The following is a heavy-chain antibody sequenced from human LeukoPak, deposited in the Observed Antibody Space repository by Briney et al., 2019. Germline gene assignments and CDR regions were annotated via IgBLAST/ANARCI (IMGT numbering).Heavy chain of an antibody. CDR2: IYSGGST. Sequence: SGGSLRLSCAGSGFTFSNFWMNWVRQAPGKGLEWVSVIYSGGSTYYADSVKGRFTISRDNSKNTLYLQMNSLRAEDTAVYYCARDESHDYYGSGSYYTAWGQGTLVTVSS. D-gene: IGHD3-10*01. CDR3: ARDESHDYYGSGSYYTA. V-gene: IGHV3-66*02. J-gene: IGHJ5*02. CDR1: GFTFSNFW.